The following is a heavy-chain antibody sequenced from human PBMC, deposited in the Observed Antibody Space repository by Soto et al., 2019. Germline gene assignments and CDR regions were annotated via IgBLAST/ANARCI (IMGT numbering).Heavy chain of an antibody. CDR3: TTEPYYYGSGSSYYYYYMDV. D-gene: IGHD3-10*01. J-gene: IGHJ6*03. V-gene: IGHV3-15*01. CDR1: GFTFSNAW. Sequence: PGGSLRLSCAASGFTFSNAWMSWVRQAPGKGLEWVGRIKSKTDGGTTDYAAPVKGRFTISRDDSKNTLYLQMNSLKTEDTAVYYCTTEPYYYGSGSSYYYYYMDVWGKGTTVTVSS. CDR2: IKSKTDGGTT.